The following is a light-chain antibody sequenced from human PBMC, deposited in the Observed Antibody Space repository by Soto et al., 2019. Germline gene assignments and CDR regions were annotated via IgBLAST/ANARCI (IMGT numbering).Light chain of an antibody. Sequence: EIVLTQSPGTLSLSPGERATLSCRASQIVSSTYLAWFQQKPGQAPRLLIYGASTRATGIPDRFSGSGSGAAFTLTISGLEPEDFGLYYCQQYGVTPPNTFGGGTKVEV. J-gene: IGKJ4*01. V-gene: IGKV3-20*01. CDR1: QIVSSTY. CDR3: QQYGVTPPNT. CDR2: GAS.